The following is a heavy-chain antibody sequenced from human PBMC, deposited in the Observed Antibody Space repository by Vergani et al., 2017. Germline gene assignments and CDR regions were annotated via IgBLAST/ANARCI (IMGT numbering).Heavy chain of an antibody. D-gene: IGHD3-10*01. V-gene: IGHV4-61*02. CDR1: DGSISNGSYY. J-gene: IGHJ4*02. Sequence: QVQLQESGPGLVKPSQTLSLTCTVSDGSISNGSYYWSWIRQPAGKGLEWIGRIYASGSTNYNPSLKSRVTMSVDTSKNQFSLKLRSVTATDTAVYYCARDGGPMIRGLDYWGQGTLVIVSS. CDR2: IYASGST. CDR3: ARDGGPMIRGLDY.